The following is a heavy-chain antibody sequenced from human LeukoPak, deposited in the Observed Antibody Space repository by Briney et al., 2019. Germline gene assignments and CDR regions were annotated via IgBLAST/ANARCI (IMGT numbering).Heavy chain of an antibody. Sequence: GGSLRLPCAASGFTFSSYSMNWVRQAPGKGLEWVSSISSSSSYIYYADSVKGRFTISRDNAKNSLYLQMNSLRAEDTAVYYCARADYDSSGYPYDYWGQGTLVTVSS. V-gene: IGHV3-21*01. D-gene: IGHD3-22*01. CDR1: GFTFSSYS. CDR2: ISSSSSYI. CDR3: ARADYDSSGYPYDY. J-gene: IGHJ4*02.